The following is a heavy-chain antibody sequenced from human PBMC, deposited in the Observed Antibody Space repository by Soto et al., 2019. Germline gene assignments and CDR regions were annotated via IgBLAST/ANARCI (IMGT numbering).Heavy chain of an antibody. CDR2: IIPIFGTA. D-gene: IGHD3-22*01. Sequence: SVKVSCKASGGTFSSYAISWVRQAPGQGLEWMGGIIPIFGTANYAQKFQGRVTITADESTSTAYMELSSPRSEDTAVYYCARGVEYYDSSGYFDYWGQGTLVTVSS. CDR1: GGTFSSYA. J-gene: IGHJ4*02. V-gene: IGHV1-69*13. CDR3: ARGVEYYDSSGYFDY.